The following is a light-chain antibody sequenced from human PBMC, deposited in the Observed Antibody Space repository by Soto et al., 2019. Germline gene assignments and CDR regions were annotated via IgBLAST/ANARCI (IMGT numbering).Light chain of an antibody. J-gene: IGKJ1*01. Sequence: IQCAQSPSPLSASLGALFTTTCRASQSISSWLAGYQQKPGKGPKLLIYKTSHLESGVPSRFSGSGSGTEFTLTISSLQPGDLATYYCQHYNTYPRTFGPGTKVDIK. CDR3: QHYNTYPRT. CDR2: KTS. V-gene: IGKV1-5*03. CDR1: QSISSW.